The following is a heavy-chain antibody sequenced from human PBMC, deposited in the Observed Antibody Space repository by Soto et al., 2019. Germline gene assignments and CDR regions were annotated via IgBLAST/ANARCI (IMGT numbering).Heavy chain of an antibody. CDR3: ANVGAYQLPIDY. D-gene: IGHD2-2*01. CDR1: GFTVSTYW. J-gene: IGHJ4*02. CDR2: IKQDGSQR. Sequence: GGSLRLSCAASGFTVSTYWMTWVRQAPGKGLEWVANIKQDGSQRYYLDSVKGRFTISRDNAKNSLYLQMNSLRAEDTAVYYCANVGAYQLPIDYWGQGTLVTVSS. V-gene: IGHV3-7*01.